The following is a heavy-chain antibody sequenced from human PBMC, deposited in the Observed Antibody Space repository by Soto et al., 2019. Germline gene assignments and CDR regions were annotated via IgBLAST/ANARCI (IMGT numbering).Heavy chain of an antibody. D-gene: IGHD6-19*01. CDR3: ARGYTVAVAARAFDI. J-gene: IGHJ3*02. CDR1: GGSFSGYY. V-gene: IGHV4-34*01. Sequence: LSLTCAVYGGSFSGYYWSWIRQPPGKGLEWIGEINHSGSTNYNPSLKSRVTISVDTSKNQFSLKLSSVTAADTAVYYCARGYTVAVAARAFDIWGQGTMVTVSS. CDR2: INHSGST.